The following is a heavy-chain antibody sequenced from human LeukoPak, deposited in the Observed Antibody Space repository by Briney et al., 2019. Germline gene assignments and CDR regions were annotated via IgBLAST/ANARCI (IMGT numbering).Heavy chain of an antibody. J-gene: IGHJ6*02. V-gene: IGHV3-30*18. Sequence: GGSLRLSCAASGLIFSSYGMHWVRQAPGKGLEWVAVISYDESNKYYADSVKGRFTISRDNSKNTLYLQMNSLRGEGTAVYYCAKDLLWFGELFGPGMDVWGQGTTVTVSS. CDR1: GLIFSSYG. CDR3: AKDLLWFGELFGPGMDV. CDR2: ISYDESNK. D-gene: IGHD3-10*01.